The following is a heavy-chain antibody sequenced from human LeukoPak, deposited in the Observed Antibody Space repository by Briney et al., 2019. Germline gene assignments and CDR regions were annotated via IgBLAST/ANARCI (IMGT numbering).Heavy chain of an antibody. CDR3: ARDLLYYDSAGGDY. CDR2: ISSSSSYI. V-gene: IGHV3-21*01. CDR1: EFSVGSNY. J-gene: IGHJ4*02. Sequence: GGSLRLSCAASEFSVGSNYMTWVRQAPGKGLEWVSSISSSSSYIYYADSVKGRFTISRDNAKNSLYLHMNSLRAEDTAVYYCARDLLYYDSAGGDYWGQGTLVTVSS. D-gene: IGHD3-22*01.